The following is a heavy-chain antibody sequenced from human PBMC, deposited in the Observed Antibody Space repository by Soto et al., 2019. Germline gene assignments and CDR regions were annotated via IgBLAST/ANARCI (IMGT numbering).Heavy chain of an antibody. D-gene: IGHD6-13*01. J-gene: IGHJ5*02. CDR1: GGSIYTYY. CDR3: ARVTAAAGIGWFDP. Sequence: SETLSLTCNVSGGSIYTYYWSWIRQSPGRGLEWIGYIYHSGSTYYNPSLKSRVTISVDKSKNQFSLKLSSVTAADTAVYYCARVTAAAGIGWFDPWGQGTLVTVSS. CDR2: IYHSGST. V-gene: IGHV4-59*12.